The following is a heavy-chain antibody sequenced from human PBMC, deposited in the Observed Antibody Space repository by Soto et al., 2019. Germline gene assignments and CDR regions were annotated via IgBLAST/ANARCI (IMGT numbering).Heavy chain of an antibody. J-gene: IGHJ4*02. Sequence: ELQLVESGGGLVKPGGSLRLSCAASGFSFSNGWMSWVRQAPGKGLEWVGRTKSKTDGGTTDYAAPVKGRFTISRDDSKNTLYLQMHSLKIEDTAVYYCTTDVWEWGQGTLVTVSS. CDR3: TTDVWE. CDR1: GFSFSNGW. D-gene: IGHD1-26*01. CDR2: TKSKTDGGTT. V-gene: IGHV3-15*05.